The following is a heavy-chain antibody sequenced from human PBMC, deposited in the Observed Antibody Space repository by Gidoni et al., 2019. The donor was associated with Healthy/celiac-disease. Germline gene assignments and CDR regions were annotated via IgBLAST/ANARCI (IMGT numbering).Heavy chain of an antibody. CDR2: IWYDGSNK. J-gene: IGHJ6*02. D-gene: IGHD6-13*01. Sequence: QVQLVESGGGVVQPGRSLRLSCAASGFTFSSYGMHWVRQAPGKGLEWVAVIWYDGSNKYYADSVKGRFTISRDNSKNTLYLQMNSLRAEDTAVYYCARAASSSWYRRHYYYGMDVWGQGTTVTVSS. CDR3: ARAASSSWYRRHYYYGMDV. CDR1: GFTFSSYG. V-gene: IGHV3-33*01.